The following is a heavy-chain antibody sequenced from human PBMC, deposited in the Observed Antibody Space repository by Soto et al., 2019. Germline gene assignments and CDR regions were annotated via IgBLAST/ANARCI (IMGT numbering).Heavy chain of an antibody. D-gene: IGHD3-16*01. CDR3: ARDRSAWGDLAVYDY. J-gene: IGHJ4*02. CDR2: LYSGGSK. V-gene: IGHV3-66*01. CDR1: GFTVSTNY. Sequence: PRGSLRLSCAVSGFTVSTNYMTWVRQAPGKGLGWVSVLYSGGSKYYADSVKGRFTISRDNSKNTLYLQMNSLRVEDTAVYYCARDRSAWGDLAVYDYWGRGTLVTVSS.